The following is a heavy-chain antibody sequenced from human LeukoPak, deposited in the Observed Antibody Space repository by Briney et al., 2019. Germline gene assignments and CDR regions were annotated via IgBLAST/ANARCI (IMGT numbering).Heavy chain of an antibody. CDR2: IYSGGST. CDR1: GFTVSSNY. V-gene: IGHV3-53*01. J-gene: IGHJ6*02. CDR3: ARERGPAGYDSSGYYYGFGNYYYYGMDV. Sequence: PGGSLRLSCAASGFTVSSNYMSWVRQAPGKGLEWVSVIYSGGSTYYADSVKGRFTISRDNSKNTLYLQMNSLRAEDTAVYYCARERGPAGYDSSGYYYGFGNYYYYGMDVWGQGTTVTVSS. D-gene: IGHD3-22*01.